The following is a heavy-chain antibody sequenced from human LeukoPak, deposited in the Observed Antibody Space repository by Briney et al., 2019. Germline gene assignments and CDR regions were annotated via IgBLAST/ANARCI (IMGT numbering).Heavy chain of an antibody. CDR3: ARLLGYCSGGSCYANYFDY. V-gene: IGHV4-31*03. Sequence: SQTLTLICTVSGGSISSGGYYWSCIRQHPGKGLEWIGYIYYSGSTYYNPSLKSRVTISVDTSKNQFSLKLSSVTAADTAVYYCARLLGYCSGGSCYANYFDYWGAGNLGTVSS. J-gene: IGHJ4*02. CDR1: GGSISSGGYY. D-gene: IGHD2-15*01. CDR2: IYYSGST.